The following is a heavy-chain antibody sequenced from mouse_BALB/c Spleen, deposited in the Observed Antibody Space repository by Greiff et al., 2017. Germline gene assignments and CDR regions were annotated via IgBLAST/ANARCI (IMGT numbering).Heavy chain of an antibody. J-gene: IGHJ3*01. CDR2: IYPGSGST. CDR3: GFAY. V-gene: IGHV1-55*01. Sequence: VQLQQPGAELVKPGTSVKLSCKASGYNFTSYWINWVKLRPGQGLEWIGDIYPGSGSTNYNEKFKSKATLTVDTSSSTAHMELLSLTSEDSAVYYCGFAYWGQGTLVTVSA. CDR1: GYNFTSYW.